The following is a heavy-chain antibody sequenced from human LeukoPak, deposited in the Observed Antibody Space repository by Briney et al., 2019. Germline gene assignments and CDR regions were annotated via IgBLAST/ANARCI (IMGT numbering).Heavy chain of an antibody. D-gene: IGHD2-15*01. CDR2: IYSDNT. J-gene: IGHJ4*02. CDR3: AKAPVTSCRGAFCYPFDS. Sequence: PGGSLRLSCTVSGFTVSSNSMSWVRQAPGKGLEWVSFIYSDNTHYSDSVRGRFTISRDNSRNTVYLQMNSLRAEDAAIYYCAKAPVTSCRGAFCYPFDSWGQGTRVTVSS. V-gene: IGHV3-53*01. CDR1: GFTVSSNS.